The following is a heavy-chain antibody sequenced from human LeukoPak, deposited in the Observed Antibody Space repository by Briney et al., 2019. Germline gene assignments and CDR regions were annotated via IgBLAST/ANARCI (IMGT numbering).Heavy chain of an antibody. D-gene: IGHD5-24*01. CDR1: GYTFKNYD. J-gene: IGHJ4*02. Sequence: GASVKVSCKASGYTFKNYDINWVRQATGQGLEWMGWMNPNSGYTGFAQKFQDRVSMTRDTSINTAYMELTSLRSGDTAVYYCARATPGGLHGYSFDYWGQGTVVTVYS. V-gene: IGHV1-8*02. CDR2: MNPNSGYT. CDR3: ARATPGGLHGYSFDY.